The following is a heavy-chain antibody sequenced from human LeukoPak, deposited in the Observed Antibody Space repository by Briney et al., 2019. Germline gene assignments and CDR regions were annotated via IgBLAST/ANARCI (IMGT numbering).Heavy chain of an antibody. CDR3: ARDLQYCSSTSCYIAFDI. CDR2: IYTSGST. J-gene: IGHJ3*02. Sequence: PSETLSLTCSVSGGSIICYYWSWIRQPAGKGLEWVGRIYTSGSTNYNPSHKSRVTMSVDTSKNQFSLKLSSVTAADTAVYYCARDLQYCSSTSCYIAFDIWGQGTMVTVSS. CDR1: GGSIICYY. V-gene: IGHV4-4*07. D-gene: IGHD2-2*02.